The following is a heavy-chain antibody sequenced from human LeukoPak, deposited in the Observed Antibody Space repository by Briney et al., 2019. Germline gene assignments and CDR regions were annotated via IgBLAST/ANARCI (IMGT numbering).Heavy chain of an antibody. D-gene: IGHD5-18*01. J-gene: IGHJ4*02. CDR1: GYSISSDYY. V-gene: IGHV4-38-2*02. CDR2: IFHNGNT. Sequence: SETVSLTCTVSGYSISSDYYWGWIRQPPGKGLEWIGNIFHNGNTYYNPSLKSRVTMSIDTSKKQFSLKLRTATAADTAVYYCARIEDVTRGYNHAYYFDYWGQGTLVTVSS. CDR3: ARIEDVTRGYNHAYYFDY.